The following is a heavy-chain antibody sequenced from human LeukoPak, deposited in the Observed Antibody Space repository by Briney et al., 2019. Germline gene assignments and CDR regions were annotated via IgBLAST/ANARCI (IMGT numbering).Heavy chain of an antibody. CDR1: GYTFTSYY. Sequence: ASVKVSCKASGYTFTSYYMHWVRQAPGQGLEWMGIINPSSGSTSYAQKFQGRVTMTRDTSTSTVYMELSRLRSEDTAVYYCKVAGVGYCSSTSCYGAFDIWGEGTMVTLSS. CDR3: KVAGVGYCSSTSCYGAFDI. V-gene: IGHV1-46*01. CDR2: INPSSGST. D-gene: IGHD2-2*01. J-gene: IGHJ3*02.